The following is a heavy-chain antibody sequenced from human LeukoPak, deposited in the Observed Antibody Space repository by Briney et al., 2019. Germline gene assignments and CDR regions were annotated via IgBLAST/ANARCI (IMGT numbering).Heavy chain of an antibody. V-gene: IGHV1-69*13. CDR3: ARAPWGSYWGGDAFDI. CDR2: IIPIFGTA. Sequence: GASVKVSCKASGGTFSSYAISWVRQAPGQGLEWMGGIIPIFGTANYAQKFQGRVTITADESTSTAYMELSSLRSEDTAVYYCARAPWGSYWGGDAFDIWGQGTMVTVSS. D-gene: IGHD1-26*01. CDR1: GGTFSSYA. J-gene: IGHJ3*02.